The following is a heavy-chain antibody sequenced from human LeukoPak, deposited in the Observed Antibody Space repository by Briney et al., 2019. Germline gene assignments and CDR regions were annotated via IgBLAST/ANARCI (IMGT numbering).Heavy chain of an antibody. CDR3: ARVDPYYDFWSGPAAD. J-gene: IGHJ4*02. V-gene: IGHV3-20*04. CDR1: GFTFDDYG. Sequence: PGGSLRLSCAASGFTFDDYGMSWVRHAPGKGLEWVSDINWNGGSTAYADSVKGRFTVSRDNAKNSLYLQMNSLRAEDTALYYCARVDPYYDFWSGPAADWGQGTLVTVSS. D-gene: IGHD3-3*01. CDR2: INWNGGST.